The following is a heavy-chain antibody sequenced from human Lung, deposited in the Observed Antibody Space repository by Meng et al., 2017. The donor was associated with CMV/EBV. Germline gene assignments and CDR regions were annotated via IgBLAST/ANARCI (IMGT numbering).Heavy chain of an antibody. V-gene: IGHV3-7*01. CDR1: GFTFNTYW. Sequence: GEXXKISCEASGFTFNTYWMTWVRQAPGKGLEWVATLNQDGSQKYYVDSVKGRFTVSKDNAKNSLSLQMSSLRVEDTAVYYCATVTGSHWGQGTLVTVSS. CDR2: LNQDGSQK. CDR3: ATVTGSH. J-gene: IGHJ4*02. D-gene: IGHD3-10*01.